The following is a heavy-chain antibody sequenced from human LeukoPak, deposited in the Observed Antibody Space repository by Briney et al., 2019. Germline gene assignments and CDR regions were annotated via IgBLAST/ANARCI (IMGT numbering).Heavy chain of an antibody. CDR3: AREGIVVVKDDAFDI. CDR1: GYTFTSFY. V-gene: IGHV1-46*01. J-gene: IGHJ3*02. CDR2: INPRGGSA. D-gene: IGHD3-22*01. Sequence: ASVKVSCKASGYTFTSFYMHWVRQAPGQGLEWMGIINPRGGSATSAQKFQGRVTLTRDTSTSTVYMELSSLRSEDTAVYYCAREGIVVVKDDAFDIWGQGTMVTVSS.